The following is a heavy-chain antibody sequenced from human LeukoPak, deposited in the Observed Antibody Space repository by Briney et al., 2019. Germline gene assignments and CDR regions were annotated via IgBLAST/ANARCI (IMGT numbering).Heavy chain of an antibody. Sequence: GGSLRLSCAASAFTFSSYWMHWVRHAPGKGLVWVSRINSYGSSTNYADSVKGRFTISRDNAKNTLNLQMNSLRAEDTAGYCCARDRGLYGMDVWGKGTTVTVSS. CDR1: AFTFSSYW. V-gene: IGHV3-74*01. J-gene: IGHJ6*04. CDR2: INSYGSST. CDR3: ARDRGLYGMDV.